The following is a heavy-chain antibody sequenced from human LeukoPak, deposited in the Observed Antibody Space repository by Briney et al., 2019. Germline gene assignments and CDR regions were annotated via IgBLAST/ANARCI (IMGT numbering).Heavy chain of an antibody. J-gene: IGHJ4*02. CDR1: GFTFSSYS. D-gene: IGHD4-23*01. CDR2: ISSSSSTI. CDR3: ARDSGTVVTLGCFDY. Sequence: GGSLRLSCAASGFTFSSYSMNWVRQAPGKGLEWVSYISSSSSTIYYADSVKGRFTISRDNAKNSLYLQMNSLRAEDTAVYYCARDSGTVVTLGCFDYWGQGTLVTVSS. V-gene: IGHV3-48*01.